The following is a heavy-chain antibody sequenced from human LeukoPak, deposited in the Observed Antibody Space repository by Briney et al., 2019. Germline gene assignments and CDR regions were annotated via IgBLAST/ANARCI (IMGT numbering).Heavy chain of an antibody. J-gene: IGHJ5*02. CDR3: ARRMVRGVIISWFDP. CDR1: GYSFTNYW. D-gene: IGHD3-10*01. V-gene: IGHV5-51*01. Sequence: PGESLKISCKGSGYSFTNYWIGWVRQMPGKGLEWMGIIYPGDSDTRYSPSFQGQVTISADKSITTAYLQWSSLKASDTAMYYCARRMVRGVIISWFDPWGQGTLVTVSS. CDR2: IYPGDSDT.